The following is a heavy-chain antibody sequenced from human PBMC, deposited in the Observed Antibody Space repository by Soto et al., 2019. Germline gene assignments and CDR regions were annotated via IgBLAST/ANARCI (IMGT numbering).Heavy chain of an antibody. D-gene: IGHD2-15*01. CDR3: AKLGRNLNTCATGYYYYYSGMDD. CDR2: ISYDGSNK. Sequence: PGGSLRLSCAASGFTLSSYGMHWVRQAPGKGLEWVAVISYDGSNKYYADSVKGRFTISRDNSKNTLYLQMNSLRTEDTAVYYCAKLGRNLNTCATGYYYYYSGMDDWGQGTTVTVSS. CDR1: GFTLSSYG. V-gene: IGHV3-30*18. J-gene: IGHJ6*02.